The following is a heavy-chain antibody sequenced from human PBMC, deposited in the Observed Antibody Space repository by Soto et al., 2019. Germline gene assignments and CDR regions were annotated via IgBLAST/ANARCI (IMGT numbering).Heavy chain of an antibody. CDR1: GYTFTSHG. Sequence: QVELVQSGAEVKKPGASVKVSCKASGYTFTSHGISWVRQAPGQGLEWMGWISAYNGKINYVRRFQGRVTMTTDTSTSTAYMELRSLRSDDTAVYYCVRDSGSGYDPWGQGTRVTVSA. CDR3: VRDSGSGYDP. D-gene: IGHD3-22*01. J-gene: IGHJ5*02. V-gene: IGHV1-18*01. CDR2: ISAYNGKI.